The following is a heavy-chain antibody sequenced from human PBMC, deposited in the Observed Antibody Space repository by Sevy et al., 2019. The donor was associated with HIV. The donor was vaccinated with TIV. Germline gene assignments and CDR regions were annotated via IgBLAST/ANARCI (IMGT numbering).Heavy chain of an antibody. Sequence: ASVKVSCKASGYRFEIYGISWVRQAPGQGLEWMGWSSGHNGNTNYAQKFQDRVTMTTDTSTSTVYMELRRLTFDDTAGYYCARVRAPYYYDSSGFLDAFDMWGQGTMVTVSS. CDR1: GYRFEIYG. CDR2: SSGHNGNT. J-gene: IGHJ3*02. D-gene: IGHD3-22*01. V-gene: IGHV1-18*01. CDR3: ARVRAPYYYDSSGFLDAFDM.